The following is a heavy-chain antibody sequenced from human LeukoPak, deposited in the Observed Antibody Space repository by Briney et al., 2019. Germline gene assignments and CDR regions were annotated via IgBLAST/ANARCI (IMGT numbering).Heavy chain of an antibody. CDR1: GFPFSSYG. CDR2: ISYDGSKR. J-gene: IGHJ4*02. Sequence: GGSLRLSCAASGFPFSSYGMHWVRQAPGKGLEWVAVISYDGSKRYYTDSVKGRFTISRDDSKNTLYLQMNSLRAEDTAVYYCAKDRCSGESCHGEIGQWGQGFLVTVSS. CDR3: AKDRCSGESCHGEIGQ. V-gene: IGHV3-30*18. D-gene: IGHD2-15*01.